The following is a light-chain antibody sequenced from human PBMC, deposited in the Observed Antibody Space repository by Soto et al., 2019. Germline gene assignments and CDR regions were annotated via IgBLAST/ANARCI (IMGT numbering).Light chain of an antibody. V-gene: IGLV2-11*01. CDR2: DVT. CDR1: SSDVGGYHY. J-gene: IGLJ2*01. Sequence: QSALTQPRSVSGSPGQSVTISCTGTSSDVGGYHYVSWYQQHPGKGPKLIIYDVTKRPSGVPDRFSGSKSGNTASLTISGLQAEDAADYYCCSYAGSYTVIFGGGTQLTVL. CDR3: CSYAGSYTVI.